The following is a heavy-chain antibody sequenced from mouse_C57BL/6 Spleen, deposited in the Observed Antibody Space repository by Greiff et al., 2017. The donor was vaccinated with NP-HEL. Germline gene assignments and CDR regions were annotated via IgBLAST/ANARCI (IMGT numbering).Heavy chain of an antibody. Sequence: VQLQQSGAELVRPGASVKLSCTASGFNFKDYYMHWVKQRPEQGLEWIGRIDPEDGGTEYAPKFQGKATLTVDTSSNTAYLQLSSLTSEDTAVYYCTSCYYGDAMDYWGQGTSVTVSS. J-gene: IGHJ4*01. CDR1: GFNFKDYY. V-gene: IGHV14-1*01. CDR3: TSCYYGDAMDY. CDR2: IDPEDGGT. D-gene: IGHD1-1*01.